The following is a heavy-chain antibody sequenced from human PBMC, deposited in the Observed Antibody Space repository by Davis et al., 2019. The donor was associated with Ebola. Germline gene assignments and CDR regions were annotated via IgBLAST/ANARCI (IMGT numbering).Heavy chain of an antibody. CDR1: GFTFSSYA. CDR2: ISGSGGST. Sequence: GESLKISCAASGFTFSSYAMSWVRQAPGKGLAWVSAISGSGGSTYYADSVTGRFTISRDNSKNTLYLQMNSLRAEDTAVYYCAKDRIAAAELGEYFQHWGQGTLVTVSS. J-gene: IGHJ1*01. V-gene: IGHV3-23*01. CDR3: AKDRIAAAELGEYFQH. D-gene: IGHD6-13*01.